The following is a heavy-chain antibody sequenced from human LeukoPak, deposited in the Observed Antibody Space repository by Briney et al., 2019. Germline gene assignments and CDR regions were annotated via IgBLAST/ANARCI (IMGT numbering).Heavy chain of an antibody. CDR1: GGSISSYY. D-gene: IGHD1/OR15-1a*01. CDR2: IYYTGST. Sequence: SETLSLTCTVSGGSISSYYWSWIRQPPGKGLEWIGYIYYTGSTNYNPSLKSRVTISVDTSKNQFSLQLRSVDAADPAVYFCARVGFGNTPHPGVYWGQGTLVTVSS. J-gene: IGHJ4*02. V-gene: IGHV4-59*01. CDR3: ARVGFGNTPHPGVY.